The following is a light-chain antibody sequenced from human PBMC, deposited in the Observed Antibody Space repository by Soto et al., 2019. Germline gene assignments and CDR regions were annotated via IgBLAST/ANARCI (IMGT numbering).Light chain of an antibody. V-gene: IGKV3D-15*01. Sequence: EIVMTQSPATLSVSPGEGATLSCRASQSLSTNLAWYQHKPGQAPRLLIYGASTRATGIPARFSGSGSGTDFTLTISSLQSEDFAVYYCQQYNNWPPWTFGQGTKVDIK. CDR3: QQYNNWPPWT. CDR2: GAS. J-gene: IGKJ1*01. CDR1: QSLSTN.